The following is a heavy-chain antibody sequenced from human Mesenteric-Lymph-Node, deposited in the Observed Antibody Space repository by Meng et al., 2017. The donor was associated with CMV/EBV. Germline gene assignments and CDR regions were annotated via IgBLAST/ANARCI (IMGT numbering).Heavy chain of an antibody. V-gene: IGHV3-21*01. CDR1: GFTFSSYS. D-gene: IGHD3-10*01. CDR3: ARPTREYYFDY. CDR2: ISSSSSYI. J-gene: IGHJ4*02. Sequence: EVQLLESGGGLVQPGGSVRLPCAASGFTFSSYSMNWVRQAPGKGLEWVSSISSSSSYIYYADSVKGRFTISRDNAKNSLYLQMNSLRAEDTAVYYCARPTREYYFDYWGQGTLVTVSS.